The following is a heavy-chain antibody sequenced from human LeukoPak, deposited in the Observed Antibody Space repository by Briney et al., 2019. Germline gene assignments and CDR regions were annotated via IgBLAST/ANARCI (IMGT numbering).Heavy chain of an antibody. CDR3: ARERGTYYYGSGSPGFDP. CDR2: IYYSGST. V-gene: IGHV4-59*01. J-gene: IGHJ5*02. CDR1: GGSISSYY. Sequence: SETLSLTCTVSGGSISSYYWSWIRQPPGKGLEWIGYIYYSGSTNYNPSLKSRVTISVDTSKNQFSLKLSSVTAADTAVYYCARERGTYYYGSGSPGFDPWGQGTLVPVSS. D-gene: IGHD3-10*01.